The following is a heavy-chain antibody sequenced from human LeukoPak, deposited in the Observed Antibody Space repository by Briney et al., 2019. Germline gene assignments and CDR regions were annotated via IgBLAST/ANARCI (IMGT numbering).Heavy chain of an antibody. D-gene: IGHD3-22*01. V-gene: IGHV3-23*01. CDR3: AKGSSGSCPYYFDY. Sequence: GGPLRLSCAASGFTFSSFAMRWVPQAPGEGVEWFSTITDSGGSTYYSDSVKGRFTISRDNSKNTLYLQMNTLRAEDTAIYYCAKGSSGSCPYYFDYWGQGTLVTVSS. CDR1: GFTFSSFA. J-gene: IGHJ4*02. CDR2: ITDSGGST.